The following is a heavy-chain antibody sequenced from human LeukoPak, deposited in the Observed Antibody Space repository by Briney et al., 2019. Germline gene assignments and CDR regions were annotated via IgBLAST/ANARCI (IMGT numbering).Heavy chain of an antibody. Sequence: PSETLSLTCTVSGGSISSYYWSWIRQPPGKGLEWIGYIYYSGSTNYNPSLKSRVTISVDTSKNQFSLKLSSVTAADTAVYYCAREISIAARPNAFDIWGQGTMVTVSS. V-gene: IGHV4-59*01. CDR1: GGSISSYY. D-gene: IGHD6-6*01. CDR2: IYYSGST. CDR3: AREISIAARPNAFDI. J-gene: IGHJ3*02.